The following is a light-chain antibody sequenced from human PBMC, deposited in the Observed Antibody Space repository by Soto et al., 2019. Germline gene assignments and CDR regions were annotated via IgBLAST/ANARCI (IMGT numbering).Light chain of an antibody. CDR1: QSISTN. CDR2: GAS. J-gene: IGKJ4*01. V-gene: IGKV3-15*01. Sequence: IVMTQSAATLTVSPGERATLSCRASQSISTNLAWYQQKPGQAPRLLIYGASTRAPGIPARFSGSGSGTDFTLTISSLQSEDFAVYYCQQYNNWPPLTFGGGTKVEFK. CDR3: QQYNNWPPLT.